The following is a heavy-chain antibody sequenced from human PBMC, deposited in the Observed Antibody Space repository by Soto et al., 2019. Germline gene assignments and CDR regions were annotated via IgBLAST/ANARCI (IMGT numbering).Heavy chain of an antibody. V-gene: IGHV1-18*01. CDR3: ARDVDDSVLRNPFEI. J-gene: IGHJ3*02. Sequence: QVQLVQSGGEVKKPGASVKVSCKASGYTFTNYGFSWVRQAPGQGLEWMGWISAYNGNTKYAQKFQGRVTITTDTSTSTASMELRSLRSDDTAVYYCARDVDDSVLRNPFEIWGQGTMVTVSS. CDR1: GYTFTNYG. CDR2: ISAYNGNT. D-gene: IGHD3-22*01.